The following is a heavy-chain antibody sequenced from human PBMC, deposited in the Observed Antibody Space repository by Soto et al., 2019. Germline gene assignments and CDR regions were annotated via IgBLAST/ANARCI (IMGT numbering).Heavy chain of an antibody. V-gene: IGHV3-7*05. Sequence: DVQLVESGGGLVQPGGSLRLSCAASGITFINYWMTWVRQVPGKGLEWVANIKEDGSEKYFVDSVKGRFTISRDNARNSLYLQMNGLRAEDTAVYYCACDGGGYSYGYYFDYWGQGALVSVSS. CDR2: IKEDGSEK. D-gene: IGHD5-18*01. CDR3: ACDGGGYSYGYYFDY. J-gene: IGHJ4*02. CDR1: GITFINYW.